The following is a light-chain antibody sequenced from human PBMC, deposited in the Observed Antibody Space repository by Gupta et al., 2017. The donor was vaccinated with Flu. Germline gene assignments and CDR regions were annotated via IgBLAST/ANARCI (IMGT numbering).Light chain of an antibody. V-gene: IGKV1-39*01. CDR1: QSISSY. J-gene: IGKJ2*01. Sequence: DIQMTQSPSSLSASVGDRVTITCRASQSISSYLNWYQQKPGKAPKLLIYAASSLQSGVPSRFSGIVSGTDFTLTISRLQPEDFATYYCQQSYSTPPYTFGQGTKLEIK. CDR2: AAS. CDR3: QQSYSTPPYT.